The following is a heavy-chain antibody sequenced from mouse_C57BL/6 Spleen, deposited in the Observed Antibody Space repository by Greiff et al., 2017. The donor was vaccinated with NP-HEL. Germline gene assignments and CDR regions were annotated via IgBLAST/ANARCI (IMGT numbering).Heavy chain of an antibody. CDR3: ARYGTDWYFDV. CDR2: INPNNGGT. J-gene: IGHJ1*03. D-gene: IGHD4-1*01. Sequence: EVQLQQSGPELVKPGASVKISCKASGYTFTDYYMNWVKQSHGKSLEWIGDINPNNGGTSYNQKFKGKATLTVDKSSSTAYMELRSLTSEDSAVYYCARYGTDWYFDVWGTGTTVTVSS. V-gene: IGHV1-26*01. CDR1: GYTFTDYY.